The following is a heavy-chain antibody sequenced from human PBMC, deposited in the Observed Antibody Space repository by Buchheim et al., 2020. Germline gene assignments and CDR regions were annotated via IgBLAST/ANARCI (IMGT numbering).Heavy chain of an antibody. J-gene: IGHJ4*02. CDR3: ASQNNFGLNY. CDR1: GFTFSSYW. V-gene: IGHV3-7*01. D-gene: IGHD1-20*01. Sequence: EVQLVESGGGLVQPGGSLRLSCAASGFTFSSYWMTWVRQAPGKGLEWVANIKENGGEEYYLDSVKGRFTISRDNAKNTLYLQMNSLRAEDTAVYYCASQNNFGLNYWGQGTL. CDR2: IKENGGEE.